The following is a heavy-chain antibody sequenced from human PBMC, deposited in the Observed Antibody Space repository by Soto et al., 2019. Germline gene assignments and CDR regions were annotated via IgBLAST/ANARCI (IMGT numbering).Heavy chain of an antibody. CDR1: GFTFSSYG. V-gene: IGHV3-33*01. CDR2: IWYDGSKK. CDR3: ARRTEVGLGSGNYLGY. D-gene: IGHD3-10*01. J-gene: IGHJ4*02. Sequence: GGSLRLSCAASGFTFSSYGIHWVRQAPGKGLEWVSVIWYDGSKKYYADSVKDRFTISRDNSKNTLYLQMNSLRGEDTAVYYCARRTEVGLGSGNYLGYWGQGTLVTVSS.